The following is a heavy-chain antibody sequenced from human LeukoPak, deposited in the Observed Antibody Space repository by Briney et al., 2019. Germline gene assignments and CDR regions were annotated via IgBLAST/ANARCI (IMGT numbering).Heavy chain of an antibody. V-gene: IGHV3-30*03. J-gene: IGHJ4*02. CDR2: ISYDGSNK. CDR3: ATDHGFHYGAYFDY. D-gene: IGHD4-17*01. Sequence: GGSLRLSCAATGFTFNSFGMHWVRQAPGKGLEWVAVISYDGSNKYSADSVKGRFTISRDNSKNTLYLQMNSLRPEDTAVYYCATDHGFHYGAYFDYWGQGTLVTVSS. CDR1: GFTFNSFG.